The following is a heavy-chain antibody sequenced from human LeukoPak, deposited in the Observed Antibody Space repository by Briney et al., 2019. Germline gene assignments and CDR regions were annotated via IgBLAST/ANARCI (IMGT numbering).Heavy chain of an antibody. CDR2: IYYSGST. V-gene: IGHV4-59*08. J-gene: IGHJ4*02. CDR1: GGSISSFY. D-gene: IGHD4-17*01. CDR3: ARHATTYFFLDY. Sequence: SETLSLTCTVSGGSISSFYWSWIRQPPGKGQEWIGHIYYSGSTNYNPSLKSRVNISVDTSNNQFSLKLSSVTAADAAVYYCARHATTYFFLDYWGQGTLVTVSS.